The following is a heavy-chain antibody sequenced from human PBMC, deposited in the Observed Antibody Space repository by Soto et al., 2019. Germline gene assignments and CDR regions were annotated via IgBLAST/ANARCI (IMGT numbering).Heavy chain of an antibody. CDR2: ISGNGGST. D-gene: IGHD6-13*01. Sequence: GGSLRLSCAASGFTFSSYAMSWVRQAPGKGLEWVSAISGNGGSTYYADSVKGRFTISRDNAKNTLYLQMNSLRAEDTAVYYCAKRRRAAAGPTNYYYYYMDVWGKGTTVTVSS. J-gene: IGHJ6*03. CDR1: GFTFSSYA. CDR3: AKRRRAAAGPTNYYYYYMDV. V-gene: IGHV3-23*01.